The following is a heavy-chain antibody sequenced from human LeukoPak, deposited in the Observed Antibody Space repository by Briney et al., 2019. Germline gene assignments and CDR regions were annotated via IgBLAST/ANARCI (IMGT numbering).Heavy chain of an antibody. D-gene: IGHD5-24*01. CDR2: ISSGSSAI. CDR1: GFTFTTYS. CDR3: ARDRGEAATRDGYNLNY. Sequence: PGGSLRLSCEASGFTFTTYSMTWVRQAPGKGLEWVSIISSGSSAIFSADALKGRFTISRDNAKNSLYLQMNSLRAEDTAVYYCARDRGEAATRDGYNLNYWGQGTLVTVSS. V-gene: IGHV3-21*01. J-gene: IGHJ4*02.